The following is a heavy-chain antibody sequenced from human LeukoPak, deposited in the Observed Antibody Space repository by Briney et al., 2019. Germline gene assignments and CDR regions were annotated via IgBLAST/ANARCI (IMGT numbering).Heavy chain of an antibody. CDR2: IYTSGST. J-gene: IGHJ6*02. Sequence: KPSETPSLTCTVSGGSISSYYWSWIRQPAGKGLEWIGRIYTSGSTNYNPSLKSRVTMSVDTSKNQFSLKLSSVTAADTAVYYCARDSSSWYPGYYYYGIDVWGQGTTVTVSS. CDR1: GGSISSYY. CDR3: ARDSSSWYPGYYYYGIDV. D-gene: IGHD6-13*01. V-gene: IGHV4-4*07.